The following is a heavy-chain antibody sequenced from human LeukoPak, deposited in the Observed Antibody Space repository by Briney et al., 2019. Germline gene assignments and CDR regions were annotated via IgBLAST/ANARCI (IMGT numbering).Heavy chain of an antibody. CDR1: GGSISSSSYY. CDR2: IYYSGST. D-gene: IGHD3-10*01. J-gene: IGHJ4*02. V-gene: IGHV4-39*01. Sequence: SETLSLTCTVSGGSISSSSYYWGWIRQPPGKGLEWIGRIYYSGSTYYNPSLKSRVTISVDTSKNQFPLKLSSVTAADTAVYYCARLIYYGSGRVDYWGQGTLVTVSS. CDR3: ARLIYYGSGRVDY.